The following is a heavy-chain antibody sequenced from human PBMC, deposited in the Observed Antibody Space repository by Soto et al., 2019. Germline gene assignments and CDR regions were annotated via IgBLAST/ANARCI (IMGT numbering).Heavy chain of an antibody. J-gene: IGHJ4*02. Sequence: EVQLVESGGGLIQPGGSLRLSCAVSGFTVSNNYMSWVRQAPGKGLEGVSVIYSGGYTAYGDSVKGRFTISRDNSKHPPNLQRKSLGADGTAVYSGAGQPGGGGYWGQGTLVTVSS. CDR3: AGQPGGGGY. CDR1: GFTVSNNY. CDR2: IYSGGYT. D-gene: IGHD3-10*01. V-gene: IGHV3-53*01.